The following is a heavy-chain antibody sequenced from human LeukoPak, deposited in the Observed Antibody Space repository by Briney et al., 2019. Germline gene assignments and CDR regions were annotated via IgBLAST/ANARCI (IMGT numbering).Heavy chain of an antibody. V-gene: IGHV3-9*03. D-gene: IGHD2-21*01. CDR1: GFTFDDYA. CDR2: ISWNSGST. J-gene: IGHJ4*02. CDR3: ATSRTTTSGYSNFEY. Sequence: GGSLRLSCAASGFTFDDYAMHWVRQAPGKGLEWVSGISWNSGSTGYADSVKGRFTISRDNAKNSLYLQMNNLRPEDMALYYCATSRTTTSGYSNFEYWGPGNLVTVSS.